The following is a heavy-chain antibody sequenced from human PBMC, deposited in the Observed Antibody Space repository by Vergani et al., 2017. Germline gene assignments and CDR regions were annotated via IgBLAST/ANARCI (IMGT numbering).Heavy chain of an antibody. CDR2: IWYDGSNK. CDR3: ARVGWFGEFGSNYFDY. CDR1: GFTFSSYE. D-gene: IGHD3-10*01. Sequence: VQLVESGGGLVQPGGSLRLSCAASGFTFSSYEMNWVRQAPGKGLEWVAVIWYDGSNKYYADSVKGRFTISRDNAKNSLYLQMHSLRAEDTAVYYCARVGWFGEFGSNYFDYWGQGTLVTVSS. V-gene: IGHV3-33*08. J-gene: IGHJ4*02.